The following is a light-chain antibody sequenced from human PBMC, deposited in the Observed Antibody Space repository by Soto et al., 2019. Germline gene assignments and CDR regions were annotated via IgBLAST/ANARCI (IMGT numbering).Light chain of an antibody. Sequence: IQLTQSHSSLSASVGDRVTIICRASQSVSTRLAWYQQKPGKAPKVLIYDASSWAGGVPSRFTGSGSGTEFTLTINSLQPDDFATYYCQQYSVYWTFGQGTKVDIK. V-gene: IGKV1-5*02. CDR3: QQYSVYWT. CDR1: QSVSTR. J-gene: IGKJ1*01. CDR2: DAS.